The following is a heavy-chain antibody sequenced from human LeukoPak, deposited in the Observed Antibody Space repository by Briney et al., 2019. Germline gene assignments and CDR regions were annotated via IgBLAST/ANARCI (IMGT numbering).Heavy chain of an antibody. V-gene: IGHV4-34*01. D-gene: IGHD3-10*01. Sequence: SETLSLTCAVYGVSFSGYYWSWLRQPPGKGLEWLGEINHSGSANYNPSLKSRVTISVDTSKNQFSLKLNSVTAADTAVYYCARSVRGYYYGSGTNYGMDVWGKGTRSPSPQ. J-gene: IGHJ6*04. CDR1: GVSFSGYY. CDR2: INHSGSA. CDR3: ARSVRGYYYGSGTNYGMDV.